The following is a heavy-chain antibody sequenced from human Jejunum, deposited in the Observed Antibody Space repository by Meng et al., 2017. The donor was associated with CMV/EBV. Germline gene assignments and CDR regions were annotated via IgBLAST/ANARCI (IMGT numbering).Heavy chain of an antibody. J-gene: IGHJ4*02. CDR3: VKDLTYCGGDCYLTPGGYFDY. V-gene: IGHV3-11*01. CDR2: ISSSGSNM. CDR1: Y. Sequence: YMTWIRQAPGKGLEWVSYISSSGSNMYYADSVKGRFTISRDNSKNTLYVQMNSLRAEDTAVYYCVKDLTYCGGDCYLTPGGYFDYWGQGTLVTVSS. D-gene: IGHD2-21*01.